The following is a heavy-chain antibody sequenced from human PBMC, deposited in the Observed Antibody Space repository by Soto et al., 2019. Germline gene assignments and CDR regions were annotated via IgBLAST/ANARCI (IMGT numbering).Heavy chain of an antibody. CDR3: AGGSSSWYVGLGGMDV. D-gene: IGHD6-13*01. CDR1: GFTFSDYY. J-gene: IGHJ6*02. Sequence: QVQLVESGGGLVKPGGSLRLSCAASGFTFSDYYMSWIRQAPGKGLEWVSYISSSSSYTNYADSVKGRFTIPRDNAKNSLYLQLNSLRAEDTAVYYCAGGSSSWYVGLGGMDVWGQGTTVTVSS. CDR2: ISSSSSYT. V-gene: IGHV3-11*05.